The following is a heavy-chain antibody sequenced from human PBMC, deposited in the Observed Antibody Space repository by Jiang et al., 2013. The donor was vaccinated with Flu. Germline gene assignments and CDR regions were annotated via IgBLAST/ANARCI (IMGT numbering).Heavy chain of an antibody. D-gene: IGHD4-17*01. Sequence: GPGLVKPSQTLSLTCTVSGGSISSGSYYWSWIRQPAGKGLEWIGRIYTSGSTNYNPSLKSRVTISVDTSKNQFSLKLSSVTAADTAVYYCARESYGDPNPGDYYYYYGMERLGPRDHGHRL. CDR2: IYTSGST. CDR1: GGSISSGSYY. J-gene: IGHJ6*02. CDR3: ARESYGDPNPGDYYYYYGMER. V-gene: IGHV4-61*02.